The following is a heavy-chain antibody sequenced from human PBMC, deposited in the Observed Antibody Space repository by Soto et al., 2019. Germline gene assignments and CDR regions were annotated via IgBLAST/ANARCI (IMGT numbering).Heavy chain of an antibody. V-gene: IGHV1-8*01. CDR2: MNPNSGNT. J-gene: IGHJ4*02. CDR1: GYTFTSYD. CDR3: AITYESFSYVRGMGY. Sequence: QVQLVQSGAEVKKPGASVKVSCKASGYTFTSYDINWVRQATGQGLEWMGWMNPNSGNTGYAQKFQGRMTRTRNTSRSTANMERSSRRFKGTAVYYGAITYESFSYVRGMGYWGQGTLGTDSS. D-gene: IGHD3-16*02.